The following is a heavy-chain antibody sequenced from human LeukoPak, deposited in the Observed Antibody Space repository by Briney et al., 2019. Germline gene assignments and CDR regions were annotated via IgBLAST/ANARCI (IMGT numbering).Heavy chain of an antibody. D-gene: IGHD2-21*02. J-gene: IGHJ4*02. CDR3: ARGGDFDWGAFDH. V-gene: IGHV4-61*01. Sequence: SETLSLTCTVSGGSISSCSYYWSWIRQPPGQGREWIGFISYSGSTGYSPSLKSRVTISVDTSKNQFSLKLSSVTAADTAVYYCARGGDFDWGAFDHWGQGTLVTVSS. CDR2: ISYSGST. CDR1: GGSISSCSYY.